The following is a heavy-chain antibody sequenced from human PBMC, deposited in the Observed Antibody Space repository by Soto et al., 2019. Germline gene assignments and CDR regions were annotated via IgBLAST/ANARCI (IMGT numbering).Heavy chain of an antibody. CDR1: GFTFRDYY. V-gene: IGHV3-11*05. Sequence: QVQLVESGGGLVRPGGSLRLSCEASGFTFRDYYMTWFRQAPGKGLEWLSYIDSSTKYTNYADSVKGRFTISRDNAKNSLYLQMNSLRADDPAVYYCAREYYYTMDFWGQGTMVTVSS. CDR3: AREYYYTMDF. J-gene: IGHJ6*02. CDR2: IDSSTKYT.